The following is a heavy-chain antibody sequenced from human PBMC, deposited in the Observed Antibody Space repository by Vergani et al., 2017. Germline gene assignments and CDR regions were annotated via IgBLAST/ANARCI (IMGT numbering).Heavy chain of an antibody. Sequence: EVQLVESGGGLVKPGGSLRLSCAASGFTFSTYSLNWVRRAPGKGLEWVSSISGSSIYIYYADSVKGRFTISRDNAKNSLYLQMNSLRAEDTAVYYCARDPGYCSGGSCYVEEGGDYWGQGTLVTVSS. CDR1: GFTFSTYS. CDR3: ARDPGYCSGGSCYVEEGGDY. CDR2: ISGSSIYI. D-gene: IGHD2-15*01. J-gene: IGHJ4*02. V-gene: IGHV3-21*01.